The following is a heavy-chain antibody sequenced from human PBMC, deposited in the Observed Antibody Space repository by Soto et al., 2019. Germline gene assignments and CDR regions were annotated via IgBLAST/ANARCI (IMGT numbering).Heavy chain of an antibody. CDR3: ARGGEGNSGYFDY. V-gene: IGHV4-30-4*01. CDR1: GGSIRSADYY. CDR2: VYSSGST. D-gene: IGHD1-26*01. J-gene: IGHJ4*02. Sequence: SETLSLTCTVSGGSIRSADYYWNWIRQAPGKGLEWIGCVYSSGSTYYNLSLRGRFTISIDTSKNQFSLKMSSVTAADTAVFYCARGGEGNSGYFDYWGRGALVTVSS.